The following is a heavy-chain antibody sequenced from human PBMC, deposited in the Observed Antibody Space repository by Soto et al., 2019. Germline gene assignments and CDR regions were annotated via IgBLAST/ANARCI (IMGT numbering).Heavy chain of an antibody. V-gene: IGHV4-59*08. CDR2: IYYSGST. J-gene: IGHJ4*02. Sequence: SETLSLTCTVSGGSISSYYWSWIRQPPGKGLEWIGYIYYSGSTNYNPSLKSRVTISVDTSKNQFSLKLSSVTAADTAVYYCARHGGYDILTGYYKVPGFDYWGQGTLVTVSS. D-gene: IGHD3-9*01. CDR3: ARHGGYDILTGYYKVPGFDY. CDR1: GGSISSYY.